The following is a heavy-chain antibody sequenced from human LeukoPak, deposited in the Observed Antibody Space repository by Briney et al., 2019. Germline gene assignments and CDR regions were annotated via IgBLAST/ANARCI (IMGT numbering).Heavy chain of an antibody. V-gene: IGHV1-69*01. CDR3: ARDGEWELPHY. J-gene: IGHJ4*02. D-gene: IGHD1-26*01. CDR1: GGTFSIYA. CDR2: IIPIFGTA. Sequence: AASVTVSCTASGGTFSIYAISWVRQAPGQGLEWMGGIIPIFGTANYAQKFQGRVTITADESTSTAYMELSSLRSEDTAVYYCARDGEWELPHYWGQGTLVTVSS.